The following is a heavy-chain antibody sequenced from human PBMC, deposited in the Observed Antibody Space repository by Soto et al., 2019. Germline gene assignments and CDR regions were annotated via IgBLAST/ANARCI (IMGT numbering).Heavy chain of an antibody. Sequence: QVQLVQSGAEVKKPGASVKVSCKASGYTFTSYGISWVRQAPGQGLEWMGWISAYNGNTNYAQKLQGRVTMTTDTSTGAAYMELRSVRCDDTAVDYCARESPPADDWGQGTLVTVSS. CDR2: ISAYNGNT. CDR1: GYTFTSYG. V-gene: IGHV1-18*01. CDR3: ARESPPADD. J-gene: IGHJ4*02.